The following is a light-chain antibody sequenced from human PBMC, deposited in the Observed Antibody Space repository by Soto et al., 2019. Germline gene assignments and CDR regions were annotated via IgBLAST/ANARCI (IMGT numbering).Light chain of an antibody. J-gene: IGKJ5*01. CDR3: QQYRTFPIT. CDR2: DGF. CDR1: QSVSSSR. V-gene: IGKV3D-20*01. Sequence: DIVLTQSPATLSLSPGERATLSCGASQSVSSSRLAWYQQKPALAPRLLIYDGFLRATGIPDRFSGSGSGTDFTLTISSLQPEDFGTYYCQQYRTFPITFGQGTRLEIK.